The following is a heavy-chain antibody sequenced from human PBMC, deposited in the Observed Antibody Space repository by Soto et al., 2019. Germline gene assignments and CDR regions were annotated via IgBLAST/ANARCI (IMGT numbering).Heavy chain of an antibody. CDR1: GGSISSYY. V-gene: IGHV4-59*08. CDR2: IYYSGST. CDR3: GRRFGGYDFSLDY. J-gene: IGHJ4*02. Sequence: SETLSLTCTVSGGSISSYYWSWIRQPPGKGLEWIGYIYYSGSTNYNPSLKSRVTISVDTSKNQFSLKLSSVTAADTAVYYCGRRFGGYDFSLDYWGQGTLVTVSS. D-gene: IGHD5-12*01.